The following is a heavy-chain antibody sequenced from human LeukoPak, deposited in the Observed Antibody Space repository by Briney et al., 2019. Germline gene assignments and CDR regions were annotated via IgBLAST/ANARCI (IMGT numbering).Heavy chain of an antibody. CDR2: ISSSGSTI. V-gene: IGHV3-48*03. Sequence: QTGGSLRLSCAASGFTFRSYEMNWVRQAPGKGLEWVSYISSSGSTIYYADSVKGRFTISRDNAKNSLYLQMNSLRAEDTAVYYCARGSAKGPLPTYFDYWGQGTLVTVPS. D-gene: IGHD2-15*01. CDR1: GFTFRSYE. J-gene: IGHJ4*02. CDR3: ARGSAKGPLPTYFDY.